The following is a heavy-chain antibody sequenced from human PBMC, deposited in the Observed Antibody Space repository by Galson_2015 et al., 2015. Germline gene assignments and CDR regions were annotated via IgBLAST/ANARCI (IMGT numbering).Heavy chain of an antibody. D-gene: IGHD3-3*01. V-gene: IGHV1-69*13. CDR2: IIPIFGTA. J-gene: IGHJ6*02. CDR3: AGDFWSGYYLALGHYYYGMDV. CDR1: GGTFSSYA. Sequence: SVKVCCKASGGTFSSYAISWVRQAPGQGLEWMGGIIPIFGTANYAQKFQGRVTITADESTSTAYMELSSLRSEDTAVYYCAGDFWSGYYLALGHYYYGMDVWGQGTTVTVSS.